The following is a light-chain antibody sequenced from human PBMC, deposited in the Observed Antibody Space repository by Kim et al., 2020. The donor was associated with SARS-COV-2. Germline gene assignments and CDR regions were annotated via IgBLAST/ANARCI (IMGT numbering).Light chain of an antibody. CDR3: NSWDSSGNLVV. CDR2: GKN. V-gene: IGLV3-19*02. CDR1: SLRSYY. Sequence: SSELTQDPAVSVALGQTVRITCQGDSLRSYYASWYQQKPGQAPVRVIYGKNNRPSGIPDRFSGSSSGNTASLTITGAQAEDEADYYCNSWDSSGNLVVFGGGTQLT. J-gene: IGLJ2*01.